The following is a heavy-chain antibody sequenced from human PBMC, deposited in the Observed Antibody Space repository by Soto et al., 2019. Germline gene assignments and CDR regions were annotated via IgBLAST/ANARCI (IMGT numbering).Heavy chain of an antibody. CDR3: ARRGSGSYSDY. CDR2: ISGSGDST. J-gene: IGHJ4*02. CDR1: GFTFSSYA. V-gene: IGHV3-23*01. D-gene: IGHD1-26*01. Sequence: EVQLLESGGGLVQPGGSLRLSCGASGFTFSSYAMRWVRQAPGKGLEWVSAISGSGDSTYYADSVKGRFTISRDNSKHTLYLQMTSVRAEDTAVYYCARRGSGSYSDYWGQGTLVTVSS.